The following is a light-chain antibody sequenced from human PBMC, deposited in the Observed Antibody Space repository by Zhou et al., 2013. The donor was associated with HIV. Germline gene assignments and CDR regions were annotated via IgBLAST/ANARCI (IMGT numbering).Light chain of an antibody. CDR2: QDS. CDR3: QAWDSSTVV. Sequence: SYELTQPPSVSVSPGQTASITCSGDKLGDKYACWYQQKPGQSPVLVIYQDSKRPSGIPERFSGSNSGNTATLTISGTQAMDEADYYXQAWDSSTVVFGGGTKLTV. J-gene: IGLJ2*01. CDR1: KLGDKY. V-gene: IGLV3-1*01.